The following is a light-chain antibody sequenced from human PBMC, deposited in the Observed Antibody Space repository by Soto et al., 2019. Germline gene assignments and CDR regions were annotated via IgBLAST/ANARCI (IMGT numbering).Light chain of an antibody. J-gene: IGLJ2*01. Sequence: QSALTQPASVSGSPGQSITISCTGTSSDVGNYNYVSWYQQYPGRVPKLLIYMVSNRPSGVPDRFSGSKSGNTASLTISGLQAEDEADYYCSSYTGSSTLVFGGGTKVTVL. CDR1: SSDVGNYNY. CDR3: SSYTGSSTLV. CDR2: MVS. V-gene: IGLV2-14*01.